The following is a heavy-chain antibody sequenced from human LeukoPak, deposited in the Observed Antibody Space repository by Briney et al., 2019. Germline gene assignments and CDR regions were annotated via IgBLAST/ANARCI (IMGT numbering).Heavy chain of an antibody. J-gene: IGHJ5*02. V-gene: IGHV1-18*01. Sequence: GASVKVSCKASGYTFTSYGISWVRQAPGQGLEWMGWISAYNGSTNYAQKLQGRVTMTTDTSTSTAYMELRSLRSDDTAVYYCAVNYDILTYNWFDPWGQGTLVTVSS. CDR3: AVNYDILTYNWFDP. D-gene: IGHD3-9*01. CDR1: GYTFTSYG. CDR2: ISAYNGST.